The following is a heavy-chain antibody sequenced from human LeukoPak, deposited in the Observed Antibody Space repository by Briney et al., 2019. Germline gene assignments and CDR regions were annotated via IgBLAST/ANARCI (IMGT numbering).Heavy chain of an antibody. D-gene: IGHD7-27*01. V-gene: IGHV1-69*13. J-gene: IGHJ4*02. CDR3: ATATGGNWGFDF. Sequence: SVKVSCKASGGTFISTYAISWVRQAPGQGLEWMGGIIPIFGTTNYAQKFQGRVTITAVESTGTAYMELSSLRSEDTAVYYCATATGGNWGFDFWGQGTLVTVSS. CDR1: GGTFISTYA. CDR2: IIPIFGTT.